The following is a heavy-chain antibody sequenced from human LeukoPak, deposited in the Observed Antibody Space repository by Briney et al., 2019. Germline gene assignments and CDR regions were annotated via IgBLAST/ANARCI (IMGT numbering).Heavy chain of an antibody. CDR2: INHSGST. D-gene: IGHD3-16*01. J-gene: IGHJ4*02. CDR1: GGSFSGYY. CDR3: AREGGLDY. Sequence: PSETLSLTCAVYGGSFSGYYWSWIRQPPGKGLEWIGEINHSGSTNYNPSLKSRVTISVDTSKNQFSLKLSSVTAADTAVYYCAREGGLDYWGQGTLVTVSS. V-gene: IGHV4-34*01.